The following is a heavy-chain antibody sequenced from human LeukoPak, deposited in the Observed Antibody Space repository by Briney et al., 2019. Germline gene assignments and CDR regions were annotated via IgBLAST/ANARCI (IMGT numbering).Heavy chain of an antibody. V-gene: IGHV4-34*01. Sequence: SETLSLTCAVYGGSFSGYYWSWIRQPPGKGLEWIGEINHSGSTNYNPSLKSRVTISVDTSKNQFSLKLSSVTAADTAVYYCARGTHYGDYFYYFDYWGQGTLVTVSS. CDR3: ARGTHYGDYFYYFDY. CDR1: GGSFSGYY. J-gene: IGHJ4*02. CDR2: INHSGST. D-gene: IGHD4-17*01.